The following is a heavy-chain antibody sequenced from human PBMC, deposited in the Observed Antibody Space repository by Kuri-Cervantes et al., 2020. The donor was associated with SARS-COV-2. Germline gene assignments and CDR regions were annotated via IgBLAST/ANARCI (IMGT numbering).Heavy chain of an antibody. CDR1: GFTFGDYA. D-gene: IGHD3-3*01. CDR2: IRSQAYGGTT. Sequence: LSLTCAASGFTFGDYAMSWVRQAPGKGLEWVGFIRSQAYGGTTEYAASVKGRFTISRDDSKSIAYLQMNSLKTEDTAVYYCTKDDFWSGYSDYWGQGTLVTVSS. CDR3: TKDDFWSGYSDY. V-gene: IGHV3-49*04. J-gene: IGHJ4*02.